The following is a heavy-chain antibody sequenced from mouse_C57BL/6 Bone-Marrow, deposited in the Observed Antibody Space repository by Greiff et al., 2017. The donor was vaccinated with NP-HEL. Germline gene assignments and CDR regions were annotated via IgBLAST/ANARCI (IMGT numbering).Heavy chain of an antibody. CDR2: IDPANGNT. J-gene: IGHJ3*01. CDR1: GFTIKNTY. D-gene: IGHD1-1*01. V-gene: IGHV14-3*01. Sequence: VQLQQSVAELVRPGASVKLSCTASGFTIKNTYMHWVKQRPEQGLEWIGRIDPANGNTKYNPKFQGKATITADTSSNTAYLQLSSLTSEDTAIYYSGRGYGSCYAWYAYWGQGTLVTVSA. CDR3: GRGYGSCYAWYAY.